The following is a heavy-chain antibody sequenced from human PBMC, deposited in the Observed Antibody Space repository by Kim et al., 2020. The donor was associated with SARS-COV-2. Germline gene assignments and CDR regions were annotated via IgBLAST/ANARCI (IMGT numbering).Heavy chain of an antibody. D-gene: IGHD2-15*01. CDR3: ARPRGVAATPWSFDY. CDR2: INHSGST. J-gene: IGHJ4*02. V-gene: IGHV4-34*01. CDR1: GGSFSGYY. Sequence: SETLSLTCAVYGGSFSGYYWSWIRQPPGKGLEWIGEINHSGSTNYNPSLKSRVTISVDTSKNQFSLKLSSVTAADTAVYYCARPRGVAATPWSFDYWGQGTLVTVSS.